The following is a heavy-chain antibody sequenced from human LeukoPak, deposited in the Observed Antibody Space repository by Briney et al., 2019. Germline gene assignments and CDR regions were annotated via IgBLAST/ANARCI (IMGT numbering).Heavy chain of an antibody. CDR3: ARGARNYDFWSGPPPNYMDV. D-gene: IGHD3-3*01. Sequence: SQTLSLTCTVSGGSISSGSYYWSWIRQPAGKGLEWIGRIYTSGSTNYNPSLKSRVTISVDTSKNQFSLKLSSVTAADTAVYYCARGARNYDFWSGPPPNYMDVWGKGITVTVSS. J-gene: IGHJ6*03. CDR1: GGSISSGSYY. V-gene: IGHV4-61*02. CDR2: IYTSGST.